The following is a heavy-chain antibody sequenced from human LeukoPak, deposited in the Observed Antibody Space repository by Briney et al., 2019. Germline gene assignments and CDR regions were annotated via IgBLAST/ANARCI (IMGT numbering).Heavy chain of an antibody. CDR2: IGTAGDP. J-gene: IGHJ4*02. CDR3: ARGVYDSSGYYSYFDY. V-gene: IGHV3-13*05. D-gene: IGHD3-22*01. CDR1: GFTFSSYD. Sequence: GGSLRLSCAASGFTFSSYDMHWVRQATGKGLDCVSAIGTAGDPYYPGSVKGRFTISRENAKNSLYLQMNSLRAGDTAVYYCARGVYDSSGYYSYFDYWGQGTLVTVSS.